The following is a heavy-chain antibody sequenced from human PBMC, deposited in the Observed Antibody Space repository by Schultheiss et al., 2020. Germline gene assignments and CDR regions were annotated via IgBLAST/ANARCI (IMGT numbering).Heavy chain of an antibody. V-gene: IGHV1-18*01. CDR2: ISAYNGNT. CDR3: AMVGSGYYYWEVPLDY. Sequence: ASVKVSCKASGYTFTSYGISWVRQAPGQGLEWMGWISAYNGNTNYAQKLQGRVTMTTDTSTSTAYMELRSLRSDDTAVYYCAMVGSGYYYWEVPLDYWGQGALVNVSS. D-gene: IGHD3-22*01. J-gene: IGHJ4*02. CDR1: GYTFTSYG.